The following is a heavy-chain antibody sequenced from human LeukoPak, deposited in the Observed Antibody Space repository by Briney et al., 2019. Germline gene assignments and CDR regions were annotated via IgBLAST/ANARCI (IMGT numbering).Heavy chain of an antibody. CDR3: ARDYSSGYYVDY. J-gene: IGHJ4*02. CDR2: IYHSGST. Sequence: PSETLSLTCTVSGYSISSGYYWGRIRQPPGKGLEWIGSIYHSGSTYYNPSLKSRVTISVDTSKNQFSLKLSSVTAADTAVYYCARDYSSGYYVDYWGQGTLVTVSS. CDR1: GYSISSGYY. D-gene: IGHD3-22*01. V-gene: IGHV4-38-2*02.